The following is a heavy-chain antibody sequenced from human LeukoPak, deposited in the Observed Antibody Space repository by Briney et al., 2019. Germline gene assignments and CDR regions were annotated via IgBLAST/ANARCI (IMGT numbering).Heavy chain of an antibody. D-gene: IGHD6-13*01. CDR2: INPNSGGT. CDR3: ARGAAAGTGGYYFDY. CDR1: GYTFTGYY. J-gene: IGHJ4*02. V-gene: IGHV1-2*02. Sequence: ASVKVSCKASGYTFTGYYMHWVRQAPGQGLEWMGWINPNSGGTNYAKKFQGRVTMTRDTSISTAYMELSRLRSDDTAVYYCARGAAAGTGGYYFDYWGQGTLVTVSS.